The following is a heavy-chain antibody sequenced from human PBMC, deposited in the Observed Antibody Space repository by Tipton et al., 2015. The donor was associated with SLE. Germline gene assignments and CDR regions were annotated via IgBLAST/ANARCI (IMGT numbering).Heavy chain of an antibody. D-gene: IGHD6-6*01. CDR3: ARVGDASSSYYLDY. V-gene: IGHV3-23*03. CDR1: GFSFSSYA. CDR2: IYSAGST. J-gene: IGHJ4*02. Sequence: SLRLSCAASGFSFSSYAMSWVRQAPGKGLEWLSVIYSAGSTNSADNLKGRLTISRDNSKNTLHLQMDSLRPEDTAMYYCARVGDASSSYYLDYWGQGTLVTFSS.